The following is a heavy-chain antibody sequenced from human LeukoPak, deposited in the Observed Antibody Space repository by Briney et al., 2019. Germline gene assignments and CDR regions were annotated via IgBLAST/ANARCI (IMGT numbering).Heavy chain of an antibody. J-gene: IGHJ6*02. CDR3: ARDLDYDFWSDRYYYYGMDV. D-gene: IGHD3-3*01. CDR1: GFTFSSYS. CDR2: ISSSSSYI. Sequence: GGSLRLSCAASGFTFSSYSMNWVRQAPGKGLEWVSSISSSSSYIYYADSVKGRFTISRDNAKNSLYLQMNSLRAEDTAVYYCARDLDYDFWSDRYYYYGMDVWGQGTTVTVSS. V-gene: IGHV3-21*01.